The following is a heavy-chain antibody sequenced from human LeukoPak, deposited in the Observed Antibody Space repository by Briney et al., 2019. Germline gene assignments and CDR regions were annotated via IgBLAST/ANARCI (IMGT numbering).Heavy chain of an antibody. J-gene: IGHJ5*02. CDR3: ARGYSSSWYFNWFDP. CDR2: INYSRSP. Sequence: SETLSLTCTVSRGSISSSSYFWGWIRQPPGKGLEWIGTINYSRSPYYNPSLRSRVTISVDTSKNQFSLKLTSVTAADTAVYYCARGYSSSWYFNWFDPWGQGTLVTVSS. V-gene: IGHV4-39*07. D-gene: IGHD6-13*01. CDR1: RGSISSSSYF.